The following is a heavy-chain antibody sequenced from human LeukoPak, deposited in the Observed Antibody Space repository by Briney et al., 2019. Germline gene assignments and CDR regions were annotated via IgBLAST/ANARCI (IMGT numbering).Heavy chain of an antibody. CDR2: ISSSGSTI. V-gene: IGHV3-48*03. D-gene: IGHD3-10*01. CDR1: GFTFSTLE. CDR3: ARGRFGLD. Sequence: RAGGSLRLSCAASGFTFSTLEMTWVRQAPGKGLEWVSYISSSGSTIYYADSVKGRFTISRDNAKNPLYLQMNSLRVEDTAIYHCARGRFGLDWGQGTLVTVSS. J-gene: IGHJ4*02.